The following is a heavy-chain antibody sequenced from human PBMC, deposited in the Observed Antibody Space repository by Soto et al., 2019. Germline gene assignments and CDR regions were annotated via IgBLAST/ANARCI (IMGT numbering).Heavy chain of an antibody. D-gene: IGHD3-3*01. CDR1: GGSISSSSYY. CDR3: ALTYYDFWSGPETAFYYFDY. Sequence: QLQLQESGPGLVKPSETLSLTCTVSGGSISSSSYYWGWIRQPPGKGLEWIGSIYYSGSTYYNPSLKSRVTISVDTSKNQFSLKLSSVTAADTAVYYCALTYYDFWSGPETAFYYFDYWGQETLVTVSS. J-gene: IGHJ4*02. CDR2: IYYSGST. V-gene: IGHV4-39*01.